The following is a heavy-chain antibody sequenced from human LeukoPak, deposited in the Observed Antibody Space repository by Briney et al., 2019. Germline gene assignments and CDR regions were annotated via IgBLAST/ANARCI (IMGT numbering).Heavy chain of an antibody. J-gene: IGHJ4*02. CDR2: IYTSGST. CDR1: GGSISSYY. Sequence: SETLSLTCTVSGGSISSYYWSWIRQPPGKGLEWIGYIYTSGSTNYNPSLKSRVTISVDTSKNQFSLKLSSVTAADTAVYYCASDDYSGSYFYYWGLGTLVTVSS. V-gene: IGHV4-4*09. D-gene: IGHD1-26*01. CDR3: ASDDYSGSYFYY.